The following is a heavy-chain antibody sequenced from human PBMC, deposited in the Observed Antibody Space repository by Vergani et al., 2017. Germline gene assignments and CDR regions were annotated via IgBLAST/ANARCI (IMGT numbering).Heavy chain of an antibody. CDR1: GFTFSSYG. J-gene: IGHJ4*02. Sequence: QVQLVESGGGVVQPGRSLRLSCAASGFTFSSYGMHWVRQAPGKGLEWVAVISYDGSNKYYADSVKGRFTISRDNSKNTLYLQMNSLRAEDTAVYYCAKAPTYGDYPWMDYWGQGTLVTVSS. CDR3: AKAPTYGDYPWMDY. V-gene: IGHV3-30*18. CDR2: ISYDGSNK. D-gene: IGHD4-17*01.